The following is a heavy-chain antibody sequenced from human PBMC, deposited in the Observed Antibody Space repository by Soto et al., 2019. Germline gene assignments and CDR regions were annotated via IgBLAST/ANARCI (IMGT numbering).Heavy chain of an antibody. D-gene: IGHD2-15*01. V-gene: IGHV3-73*01. CDR1: GFTFSCSS. Sequence: GGSLRLSCAASGFTFSCSSVHWVRQSSGKGLEWVGRIRNKANSYATAYAVSVRGRFTISRDDSKNTAFLQMNSLNTEDTAVYYCISHSPEDMIRTWGQGTLVTVSS. CDR2: IRNKANSYAT. J-gene: IGHJ4*02. CDR3: ISHSPEDMIRT.